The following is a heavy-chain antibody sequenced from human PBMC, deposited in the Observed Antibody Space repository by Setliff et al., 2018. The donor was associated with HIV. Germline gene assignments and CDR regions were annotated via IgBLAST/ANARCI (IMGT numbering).Heavy chain of an antibody. D-gene: IGHD3-16*02. V-gene: IGHV1-2*02. CDR3: VHVRTRDYVWGGSRSGPPSFDP. Sequence: GASVKVSCKASGYTFIDYFIHWVRQAPGQGPEWMGWISPYDLSERTSQKFRGRVTMTRDMSINAAYLDLSGLTSDDTATYFCVHVRTRDYVWGGSRSGPPSFDPWGHGTLVTVSS. J-gene: IGHJ5*02. CDR2: ISPYDLSE. CDR1: GYTFIDYF.